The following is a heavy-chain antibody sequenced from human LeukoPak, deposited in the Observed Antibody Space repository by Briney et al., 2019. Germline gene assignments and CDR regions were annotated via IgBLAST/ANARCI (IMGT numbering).Heavy chain of an antibody. V-gene: IGHV1-18*01. Sequence: SVKVSCKASGYTFTSYGISWVRQAPRQGLEWMGWISAYNGNTNYAQKLQGRVTMTTDTSTSTAYMELRSLRSDDTAVYYCARKVPAATSDAFDIWGQGTMVTVSS. CDR2: ISAYNGNT. CDR1: GYTFTSYG. J-gene: IGHJ3*02. CDR3: ARKVPAATSDAFDI. D-gene: IGHD2-2*01.